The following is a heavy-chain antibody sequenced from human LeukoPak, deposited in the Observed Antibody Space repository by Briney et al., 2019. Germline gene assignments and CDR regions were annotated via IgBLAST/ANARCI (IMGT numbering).Heavy chain of an antibody. Sequence: PGGSLRLSCAASGFTFSSYAMSWVRQAPGKGLEWVSAISGSGGSTYYADSVEGRFTISRDNSKNTLYLQMNSLRAEDTAVYYCAKVRDFWSGYYSYYFDYWGQGTLVTVSS. CDR1: GFTFSSYA. J-gene: IGHJ4*02. D-gene: IGHD3-3*01. V-gene: IGHV3-23*01. CDR3: AKVRDFWSGYYSYYFDY. CDR2: ISGSGGST.